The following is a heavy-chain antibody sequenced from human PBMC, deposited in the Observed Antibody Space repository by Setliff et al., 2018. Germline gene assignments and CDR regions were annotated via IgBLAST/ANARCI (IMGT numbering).Heavy chain of an antibody. CDR1: GGSISSGGYY. J-gene: IGHJ3*02. V-gene: IGHV4-31*03. CDR3: ARVPRFTDTRNAFDI. D-gene: IGHD5-18*01. CDR2: IYYRGNT. Sequence: SETLSLTCTVSGGSISSGGYYWSWIRQHPGKGLEWIGYIYYRGNTYYNPSLKSRVTISVDTSKNQFSLKLSSVTAADTAVYYCARVPRFTDTRNAFDIWGQGTMVTVSS.